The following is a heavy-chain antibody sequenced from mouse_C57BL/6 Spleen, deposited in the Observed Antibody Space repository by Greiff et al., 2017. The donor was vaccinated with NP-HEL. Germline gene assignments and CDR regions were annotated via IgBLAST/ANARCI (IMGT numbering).Heavy chain of an antibody. CDR1: GYTFTDYE. Sequence: VQLQQSGAELVRPGASVTLSCKASGYTFTDYEMHWVKQTPVHGLEWIGAIDPETGGTAYNQKFKGKAILTADKSSSTAYMELRSLTSEDSAVYYCTIYYYGSSYDWFAYWGQGTLVTVSA. CDR2: IDPETGGT. D-gene: IGHD1-1*01. CDR3: TIYYYGSSYDWFAY. J-gene: IGHJ3*01. V-gene: IGHV1-15*01.